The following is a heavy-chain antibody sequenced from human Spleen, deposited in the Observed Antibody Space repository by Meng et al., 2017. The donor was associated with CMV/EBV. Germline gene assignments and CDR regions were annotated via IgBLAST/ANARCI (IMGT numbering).Heavy chain of an antibody. CDR2: IYGAGAT. V-gene: IGHV3-66*01. Sequence: GGSLRLSCAASGFTVSSNYMSWVRQAPGKGLEWVSVIYGAGATFYADSVKGRFTISRDNAKNSLYLQMNSLRAEDTAIYYCARDFGQQYYDSRWAFAYWGQGTLVTVSS. CDR1: GFTVSSNY. CDR3: ARDFGQQYYDSRWAFAY. D-gene: IGHD3-3*01. J-gene: IGHJ4*02.